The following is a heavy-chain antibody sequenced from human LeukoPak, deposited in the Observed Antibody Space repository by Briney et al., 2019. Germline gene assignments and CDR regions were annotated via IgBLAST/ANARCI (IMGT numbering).Heavy chain of an antibody. J-gene: IGHJ6*03. CDR3: ARQYYDILTGYRARKPPYYYYYYMDV. Sequence: GGSLRLSCAATGFTFSSYSMNWVRQAPGKGLEWVSGINWDGGSTGYADSVKGRFTISRDNAKNSLYLQMNSLRAEDTALYYCARQYYDILTGYRARKPPYYYYYYMDVWGKGTTVTVSS. D-gene: IGHD3-9*01. CDR2: INWDGGST. V-gene: IGHV3-20*04. CDR1: GFTFSSYS.